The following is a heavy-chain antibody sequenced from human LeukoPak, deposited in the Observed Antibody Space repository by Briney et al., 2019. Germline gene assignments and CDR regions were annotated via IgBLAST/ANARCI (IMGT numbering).Heavy chain of an antibody. V-gene: IGHV4-39*07. J-gene: IGHJ6*03. D-gene: IGHD2-2*01. CDR3: ARDPAKNYYMDV. CDR2: IYYSGST. CDR1: GGSISSSSYY. Sequence: SEALSLTCTVSGGSISSSSYYWGWIRQPPGKGLEWIGSIYYSGSTYYNPSLKSRVTISVDTSKNQFSLKLSSVTAADTAVYYCARDPAKNYYMDVWGKGTTVTVSS.